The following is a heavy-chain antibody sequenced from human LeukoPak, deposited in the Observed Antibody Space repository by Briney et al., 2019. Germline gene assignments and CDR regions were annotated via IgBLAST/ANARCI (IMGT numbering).Heavy chain of an antibody. CDR2: MNPNSGNT. V-gene: IGHV1-8*02. Sequence: GASVKVSCKASGYTFTSYYIHWVRQATGQGLEWMGWMNPNSGNTGYAQKFQGRVTMTRNTSISTAYMELSSLRSEDTAVYYCARQAYYYDSSGYYYAFDIWGQGTMVTVSS. D-gene: IGHD3-22*01. CDR3: ARQAYYYDSSGYYYAFDI. CDR1: GYTFTSYY. J-gene: IGHJ3*02.